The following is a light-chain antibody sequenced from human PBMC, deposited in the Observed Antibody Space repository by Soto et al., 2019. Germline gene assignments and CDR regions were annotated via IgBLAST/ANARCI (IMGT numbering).Light chain of an antibody. CDR3: QQYNNWPRT. Sequence: EIVMTQSPATLSVSPGERATLSCKASESVSSNLAWYQQKPGQAPRLLIYGASTRATGNPARFSGSGSGTEFTLTISSLQSEDSAVYYCQQYNNWPRTFGQGTKVDI. CDR1: ESVSSN. CDR2: GAS. J-gene: IGKJ1*01. V-gene: IGKV3-15*01.